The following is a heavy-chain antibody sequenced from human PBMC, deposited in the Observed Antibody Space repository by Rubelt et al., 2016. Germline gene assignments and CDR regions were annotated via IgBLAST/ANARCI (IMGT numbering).Heavy chain of an antibody. D-gene: IGHD1-1*01. CDR3: AGDQLALYAFDI. J-gene: IGHJ3*02. Sequence: QVQLVQSGAEVKKPGASVKVSCKASGYTFPSYGISWVRQAPGQGLEWMGWISAYDGNTNYAQKLRGRVTMTTDKSTSTAYMKLRSLGSDDTAVYVCAGDQLALYAFDIWGQGTMVTVSS. V-gene: IGHV1-18*01. CDR2: ISAYDGNT. CDR1: GYTFPSYG.